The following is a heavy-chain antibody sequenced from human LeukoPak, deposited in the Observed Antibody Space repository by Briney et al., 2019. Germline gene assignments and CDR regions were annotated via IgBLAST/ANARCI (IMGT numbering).Heavy chain of an antibody. J-gene: IGHJ4*02. D-gene: IGHD1-26*01. Sequence: GASVKVSCKASGYTFTSYGISWMRQAPGQGLEWMGWISAYNGNTNYAQKLQGRVTMTTDTSTSTAYMELRSLRSDDTAVYYCARDEQYSGSYLYYFDYWGQGTLVTVSS. CDR3: ARDEQYSGSYLYYFDY. CDR2: ISAYNGNT. CDR1: GYTFTSYG. V-gene: IGHV1-18*01.